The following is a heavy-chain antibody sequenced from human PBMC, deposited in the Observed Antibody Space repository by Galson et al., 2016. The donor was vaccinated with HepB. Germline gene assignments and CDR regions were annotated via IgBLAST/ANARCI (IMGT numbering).Heavy chain of an antibody. J-gene: IGHJ4*02. CDR3: ARGPSGSYSY. Sequence: SVKVSCKASGYTFTSYGITWVRQAPGQGLEWMGWISTYRGDTTYAQKFQGRVPMTPDTSTSTAYMELRSLRSDDTAVYYCARGPSGSYSYWGQGTLVTVSS. CDR1: GYTFTSYG. V-gene: IGHV1-18*04. CDR2: ISTYRGDT. D-gene: IGHD1-26*01.